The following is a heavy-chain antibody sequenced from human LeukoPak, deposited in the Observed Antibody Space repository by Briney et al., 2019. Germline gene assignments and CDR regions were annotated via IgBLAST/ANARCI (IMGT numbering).Heavy chain of an antibody. V-gene: IGHV4-30-4*08. CDR1: GGSISSGVYY. CDR2: IYYSGST. J-gene: IGHJ5*02. Sequence: SSQTLSLTCTVSGGSISSGVYYWSWIRQPPGKGLEWIGYIYYSGSTYYNPSLKSRVTISVDTSKNQFSLKLSSVTAADTAVYYCARVGLDCSSTSCYLNWFDPWGQGTLVTVSS. CDR3: ARVGLDCSSTSCYLNWFDP. D-gene: IGHD2-2*01.